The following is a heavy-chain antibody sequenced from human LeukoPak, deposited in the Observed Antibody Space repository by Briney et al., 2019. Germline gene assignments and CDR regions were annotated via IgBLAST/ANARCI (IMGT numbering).Heavy chain of an antibody. Sequence: GGSLRLSCAASGFTFSSYSMNWVRQAPGKGLEWVSSISSSSSYIYYADSVKGRFTISRDNAKNSLYLQMNSLRAGDTAVYYCARLGLGMVRGVITAGAFDIWGQGTMVTVSS. CDR2: ISSSSSYI. D-gene: IGHD3-10*01. V-gene: IGHV3-21*01. J-gene: IGHJ3*02. CDR1: GFTFSSYS. CDR3: ARLGLGMVRGVITAGAFDI.